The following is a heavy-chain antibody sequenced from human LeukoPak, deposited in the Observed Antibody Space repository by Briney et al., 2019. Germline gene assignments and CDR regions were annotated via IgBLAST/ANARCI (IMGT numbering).Heavy chain of an antibody. CDR2: INPNSGGT. Sequence: GASVKVSCKASGYTFTGYYMHWVRQAPGQGLEWMGWINPNSGGTNYAQNFQGRVTMTRDISITTAYMELTRLRSDDTAVYYCARGFDFDYWGQGTLVTVSS. CDR1: GYTFTGYY. D-gene: IGHD3-10*01. V-gene: IGHV1-2*02. CDR3: ARGFDFDY. J-gene: IGHJ4*02.